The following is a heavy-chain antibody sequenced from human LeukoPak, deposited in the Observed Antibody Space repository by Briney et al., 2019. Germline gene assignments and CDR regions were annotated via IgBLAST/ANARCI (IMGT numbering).Heavy chain of an antibody. CDR3: ASLRAPGHYDSSGYYDY. D-gene: IGHD3-22*01. J-gene: IGHJ4*02. CDR1: GYTFTSYG. Sequence: GASVKVSCKASGYTFTSYGISWVRQAPGQGLEWMGGIIPIFGTANYAQKFQGRVTITADESTSTAYMELSSLRSEDTAVYYCASLRAPGHYDSSGYYDYWGQGTLVTVSS. V-gene: IGHV1-69*13. CDR2: IIPIFGTA.